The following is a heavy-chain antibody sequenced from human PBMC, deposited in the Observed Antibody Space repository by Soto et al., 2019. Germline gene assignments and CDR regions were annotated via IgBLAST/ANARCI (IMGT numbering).Heavy chain of an antibody. CDR1: GFTFSSYS. D-gene: IGHD3-10*01. J-gene: IGHJ4*02. Sequence: GGSLRLSCAASGFTFSSYSMNWVRQAPGKGLEWVSSISSSSSYIYYADSVKGRFTISRDNAKNSLYLQMNSLRAEDTAVYYCAKDSGRWLQLGYFDYWGQGTLVTVSS. CDR2: ISSSSSYI. V-gene: IGHV3-21*04. CDR3: AKDSGRWLQLGYFDY.